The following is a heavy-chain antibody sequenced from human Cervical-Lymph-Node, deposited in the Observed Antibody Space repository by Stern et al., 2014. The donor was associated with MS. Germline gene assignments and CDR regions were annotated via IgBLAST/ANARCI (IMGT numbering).Heavy chain of an antibody. CDR3: ARGGVRYFDWLLPDFDY. V-gene: IGHV1-8*01. CDR2: MNPNSGNT. CDR1: GYTFTSYD. D-gene: IGHD3-9*01. J-gene: IGHJ4*02. Sequence: QVQLVQSGAEVKKPGASVKVSCKASGYTFTSYDINWVRQATGQGLEWMGWMNPNSGNTGYAQKFQGRVTMTRNTSISTAYMELSSLRSEDTAVYYCARGGVRYFDWLLPDFDYWGQGTLVTVSS.